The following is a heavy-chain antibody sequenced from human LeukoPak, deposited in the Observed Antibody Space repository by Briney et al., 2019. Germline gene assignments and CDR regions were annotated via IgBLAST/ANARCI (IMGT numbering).Heavy chain of an antibody. J-gene: IGHJ4*02. CDR1: GFSFNNYA. V-gene: IGHV3-23*01. Sequence: GGSLRLSCAASGFSFNNYAMSWVRQAPGKGLEWVSAITDSAGDTYHADSVKGRFTISRDNSRNTLYLQMNSLRDEDSAVYHCAKGSRGSRPYYFDFWGQGTLVTVSS. CDR2: ITDSAGDT. D-gene: IGHD3-10*01. CDR3: AKGSRGSRPYYFDF.